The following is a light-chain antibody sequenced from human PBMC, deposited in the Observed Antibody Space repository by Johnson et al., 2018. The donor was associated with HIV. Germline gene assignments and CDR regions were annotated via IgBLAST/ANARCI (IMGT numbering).Light chain of an antibody. V-gene: IGLV1-51*01. CDR1: SSNIGNNY. Sequence: QPVLTQLPSVSAAPGQKVTISCSGSSSNIGNNYVSWYQQLPGTAPKLLIYDNNKRPSGIPDRFSGSKSGTSATLGITGLQTGDEADYYCGTWDSSLSAHVFGTGTKVTVL. J-gene: IGLJ1*01. CDR3: GTWDSSLSAHV. CDR2: DNN.